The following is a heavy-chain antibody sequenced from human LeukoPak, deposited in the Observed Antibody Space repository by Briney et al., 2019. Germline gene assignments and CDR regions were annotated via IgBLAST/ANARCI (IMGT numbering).Heavy chain of an antibody. CDR2: INWNGGST. CDR3: ARELALGGSYFSYHLDY. V-gene: IGHV3-20*04. J-gene: IGHJ4*02. D-gene: IGHD1-26*01. Sequence: GGSLRLSCAASGFTFDDYGMSWVRQAPGKGLEWVSGINWNGGSTGYADSVKGRFTISRDNAKNSLYLQMNSLRAEDTALYYCARELALGGSYFSYHLDYWGQGTLVTVSS. CDR1: GFTFDDYG.